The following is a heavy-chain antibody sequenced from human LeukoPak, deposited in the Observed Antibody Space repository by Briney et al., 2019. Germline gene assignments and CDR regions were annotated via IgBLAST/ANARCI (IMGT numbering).Heavy chain of an antibody. CDR1: GFNFSNHW. CDR2: STSDGSGT. V-gene: IGHV3-74*01. Sequence: GGSLRLSCAGSGFNFSNHWMHWVLQAPGKGLVWVSRSTSDGSGTSYADSVKGRFTISRDNAKNTLYLQMNSLRAEDTAVYYCARDRGGRFDPWGQGTLVTVSS. J-gene: IGHJ5*02. CDR3: ARDRGGRFDP.